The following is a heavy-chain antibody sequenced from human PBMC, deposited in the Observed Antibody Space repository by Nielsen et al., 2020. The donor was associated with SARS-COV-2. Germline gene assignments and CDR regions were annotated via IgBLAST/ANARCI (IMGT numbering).Heavy chain of an antibody. J-gene: IGHJ5*02. D-gene: IGHD3-16*02. CDR2: IQVGSGNT. CDR3: VIVTAALAFDP. V-gene: IGHV1-3*01. Sequence: ASVKVSCKASRYSSTDFHIHWVRQAPGQSLEWMGWIQVGSGNTKYSPKFHDRVTFTSDTSATTAFMELSSLKSEDTAVYFCVIVTAALAFDPWGQGSLVTVSS. CDR1: RYSSTDFH.